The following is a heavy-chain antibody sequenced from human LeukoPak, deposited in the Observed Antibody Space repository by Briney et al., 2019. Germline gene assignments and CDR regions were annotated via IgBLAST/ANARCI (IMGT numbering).Heavy chain of an antibody. CDR2: IYYSGST. D-gene: IGHD4-17*01. CDR3: ASTYGDYFDY. Sequence: SETLSLTCTVSGGSISSYYWSWIRQPPGKGLEWIGYIYYSGSTNYNPSLKSRVTISVDTSKNQFSLKLSSVAAADTAVYYCASTYGDYFDYWGQGTLVTVSS. CDR1: GGSISSYY. V-gene: IGHV4-59*01. J-gene: IGHJ4*02.